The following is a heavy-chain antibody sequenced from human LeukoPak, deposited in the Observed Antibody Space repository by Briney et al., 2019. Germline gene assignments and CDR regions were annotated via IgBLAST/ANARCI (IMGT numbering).Heavy chain of an antibody. CDR1: GYNLIDYY. CDR2: INPNSGRT. D-gene: IGHD2-2*02. J-gene: IGHJ4*02. CDR3: ARVAGYCSTNSCYTRGFEY. Sequence: ASVKVSCKAYGYNLIDYYIHWVRQAPGQGLEWMGWINPNSGRTEYAQKFQGRVTMTRDTSINTAYMDLSRLRSDDTAVYYCARVAGYCSTNSCYTRGFEYWGQGTLVTVSP. V-gene: IGHV1-2*02.